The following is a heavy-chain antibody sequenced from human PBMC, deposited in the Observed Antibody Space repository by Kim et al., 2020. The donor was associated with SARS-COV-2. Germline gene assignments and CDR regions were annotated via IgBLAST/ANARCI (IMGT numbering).Heavy chain of an antibody. J-gene: IGHJ5*02. Sequence: GGSLRLSCAASGFSFSSYGMNWVRQAPGKGLEWVAVISYDGSNKYYTDSVKGRFTISRDNSKNTVYLQMNSLRAEDTAVYYCAKDVVYRGTTGSNWLDPWGQGTLVTVSS. CDR2: ISYDGSNK. CDR1: GFSFSSYG. V-gene: IGHV3-30*18. CDR3: AKDVVYRGTTGSNWLDP. D-gene: IGHD1-7*01.